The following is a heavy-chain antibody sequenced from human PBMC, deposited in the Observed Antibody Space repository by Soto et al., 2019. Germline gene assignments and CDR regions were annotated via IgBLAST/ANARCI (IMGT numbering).Heavy chain of an antibody. V-gene: IGHV3-23*01. CDR2: IRDGDGGT. Sequence: EVQLLESGGGLAQPGGSLRLSCAASGFTISSNAMNWVRQAPGKGLEWVSMIRDGDGGTYYADSVKGRFTISRDSSKTTLYLQMNSLRAEDTAVYYCAKDRGDGSGYPIFDNWGQGTLVTVSS. J-gene: IGHJ4*02. CDR1: GFTISSNA. D-gene: IGHD3-22*01. CDR3: AKDRGDGSGYPIFDN.